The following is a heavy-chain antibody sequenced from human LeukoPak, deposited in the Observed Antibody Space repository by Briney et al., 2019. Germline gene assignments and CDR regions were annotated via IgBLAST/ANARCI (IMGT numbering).Heavy chain of an antibody. D-gene: IGHD5-18*01. CDR1: GGSISSYY. J-gene: IGHJ4*02. Sequence: SETLSLTCTVSGGSISSYYWSWIRQPAGKGLEWIGRIYTSGSTNYNPSLKSRVTMSVDTSKNQFSLKLRSVTAADTAVYYCARHGYSYGYVPSPMGYWGQGTLVTVSS. V-gene: IGHV4-4*07. CDR3: ARHGYSYGYVPSPMGY. CDR2: IYTSGST.